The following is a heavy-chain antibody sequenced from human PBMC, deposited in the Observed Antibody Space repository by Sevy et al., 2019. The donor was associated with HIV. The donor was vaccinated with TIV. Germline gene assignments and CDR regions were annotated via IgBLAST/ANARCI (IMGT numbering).Heavy chain of an antibody. J-gene: IGHJ5*02. Sequence: GGSLRFSCAASGFNFSPYAIHWVRQAPGKGLEWVAVISKDGNNKEYADSVKGRFTISRDNSKNTLYLQMNSLRAEDTAVLFCAKEGYYYDSHSADWFDPWGQGTLVTVSS. CDR2: ISKDGNNK. CDR3: AKEGYYYDSHSADWFDP. CDR1: GFNFSPYA. V-gene: IGHV3-30*04. D-gene: IGHD3-22*01.